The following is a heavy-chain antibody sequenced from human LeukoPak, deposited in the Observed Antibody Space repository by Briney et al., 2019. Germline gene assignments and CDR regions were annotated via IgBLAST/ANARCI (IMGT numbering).Heavy chain of an antibody. J-gene: IGHJ4*02. V-gene: IGHV3-53*01. CDR2: IYSGGRT. Sequence: GGSLRLSCAASGFTVSSNYMSWVRQAPGKGLEWVSVIYSGGRTYYADSVKGRFTISRDNAENSLYLQMNTLRAEDTAVYYCARSNTAYDYWGQGTLVTVSS. D-gene: IGHD5-18*01. CDR1: GFTVSSNY. CDR3: ARSNTAYDY.